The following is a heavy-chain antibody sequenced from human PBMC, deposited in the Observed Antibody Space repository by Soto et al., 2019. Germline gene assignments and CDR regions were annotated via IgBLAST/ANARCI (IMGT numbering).Heavy chain of an antibody. J-gene: IGHJ3*01. Sequence: PGGSLRLSCAASGFICSSYDMSWVRQAPGKGLEWVSTILVGGSTHYEDSVKGRFTISRDRSKNTLYLQMNSLTAGDTAVYYCAKATATGGGAFDFCGQGTMVTVSS. CDR3: AKATATGGGAFDF. V-gene: IGHV3-23*01. CDR2: ILVGGST. CDR1: GFICSSYD. D-gene: IGHD2-8*02.